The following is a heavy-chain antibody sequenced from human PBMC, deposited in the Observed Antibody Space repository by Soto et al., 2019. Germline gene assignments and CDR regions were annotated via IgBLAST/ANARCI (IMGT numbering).Heavy chain of an antibody. Sequence: GGSLRLSCAASGFTVSGNYMSWVRQAPGKGLEWVSVIFGGGGTYYADSVKGRFTISRDGSKNTLFLQMNSLRAEDTAVYYCARGHYDSTGYYSPHWGQGTLVTV. J-gene: IGHJ4*02. V-gene: IGHV3-53*01. D-gene: IGHD3-22*01. CDR1: GFTVSGNY. CDR2: IFGGGGT. CDR3: ARGHYDSTGYYSPH.